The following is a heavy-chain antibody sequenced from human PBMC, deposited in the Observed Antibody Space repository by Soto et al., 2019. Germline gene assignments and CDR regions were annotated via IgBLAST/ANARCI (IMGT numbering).Heavy chain of an antibody. J-gene: IGHJ3*02. D-gene: IGHD6-19*01. CDR1: GGTFSIYA. CDR3: ARDRGSIAVAGTEAFDI. CDR2: IIPIFGTA. Sequence: SVKVSCKASGGTFSIYAIIWVRQAPGQGLEWMGGIIPIFGTANYAQKFQGRVTITADESTSTAYMELSSLRSEDTAVYYCARDRGSIAVAGTEAFDIWGQGTMVTVSS. V-gene: IGHV1-69*13.